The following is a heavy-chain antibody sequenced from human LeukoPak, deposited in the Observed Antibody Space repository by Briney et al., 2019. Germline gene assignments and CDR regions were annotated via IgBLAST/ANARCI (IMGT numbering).Heavy chain of an antibody. D-gene: IGHD6-6*01. V-gene: IGHV1-46*01. CDR3: ARERGYSSPSFDY. CDR2: INPSGRST. J-gene: IGHJ4*02. Sequence: ASVKVSCKASGYSFSIYYMHFVRQAPGQGLEWMGIINPSGRSTNYAQKFQGRVTMTRDMSTSTVYMELSNLRSEDTAVYYCARERGYSSPSFDYWGQGTLVTVSS. CDR1: GYSFSIYY.